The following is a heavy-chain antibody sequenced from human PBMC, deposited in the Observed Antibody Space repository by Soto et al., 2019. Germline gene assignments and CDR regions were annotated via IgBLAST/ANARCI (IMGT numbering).Heavy chain of an antibody. CDR2: ISSSSSTI. V-gene: IGHV3-48*01. D-gene: IGHD5-18*01. CDR3: ARDSGYSYGPLDY. Sequence: EVQLVESGGGLVQPGGSLRLSCAASGFTFSSYSMNWVRQAPGKGLEWVSYISSSSSTIYYADSVKGRFTISRGNAKNSLYLQMNSLRAEDTAVYYCARDSGYSYGPLDYWGQGTLVTVSS. CDR1: GFTFSSYS. J-gene: IGHJ4*02.